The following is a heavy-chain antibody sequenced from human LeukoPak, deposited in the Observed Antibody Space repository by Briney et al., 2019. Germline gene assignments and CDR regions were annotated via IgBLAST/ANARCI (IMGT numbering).Heavy chain of an antibody. J-gene: IGHJ4*02. Sequence: PGGSLRLSCAASGFTLSNYEVNWVRQAPGKGLVWVSRINSDGSSTNYADPVKGRFTISRDNAKNTLYLQMNSLRAEDTAVYYCTRGRVGATSEYWGQGTLVTVSS. D-gene: IGHD1-26*01. CDR2: INSDGSST. V-gene: IGHV3-74*01. CDR1: GFTLSNYE. CDR3: TRGRVGATSEY.